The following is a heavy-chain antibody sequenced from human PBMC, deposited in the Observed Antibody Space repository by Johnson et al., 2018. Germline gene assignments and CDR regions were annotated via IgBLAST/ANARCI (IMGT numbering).Heavy chain of an antibody. V-gene: IGHV5-51*01. CDR3: ARPGYYYDSSGYGLYGMDV. D-gene: IGHD3-22*01. Sequence: VQLVESGAEVKKPGESLKISCKGSGYSFTSYWIGWVRQMPGKGLEWMGIIYPGDSDTRYSPSFQGQVTISADKSISTAYLQRGSLKASDTAMYYCARPGYYYDSSGYGLYGMDVWGQGTTVTVSS. CDR1: GYSFTSYW. CDR2: IYPGDSDT. J-gene: IGHJ6*02.